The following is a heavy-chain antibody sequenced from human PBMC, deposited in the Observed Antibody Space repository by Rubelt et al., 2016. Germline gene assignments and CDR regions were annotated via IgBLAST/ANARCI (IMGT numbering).Heavy chain of an antibody. CDR2: INPSGGST. J-gene: IGHJ4*02. CDR1: AYTFTSYG. D-gene: IGHD1-26*01. V-gene: IGHV1-46*01. CDR3: ARAAVGIDY. Sequence: QVQLVQSGAEVKKPGASVKVSCKASAYTFTSYGIIWVRQAPGQGLEWMGIINPSGGSTSYEQKFQGRVTMTRDTSTSTGYMELSSLRSEDTAVYYCARAAVGIDYWGQGTLVTVSS.